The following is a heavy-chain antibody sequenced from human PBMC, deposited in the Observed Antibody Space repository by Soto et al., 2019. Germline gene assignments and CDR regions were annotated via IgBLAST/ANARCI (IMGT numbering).Heavy chain of an antibody. CDR1: GFTFSNAW. CDR2: IKSKTDGGTT. CDR3: TTHDSSGYYPKYYYYYGMDV. V-gene: IGHV3-15*07. Sequence: PGGSLRLSCAASGFTFSNAWMNWVRQAPGKGLEWVGRIKSKTDGGTTDYAVPVKGRFTISRDDSKNTLYLQMNSLKTEDTAVYYCTTHDSSGYYPKYYYYYGMDVWGQGTTVTVSS. J-gene: IGHJ6*02. D-gene: IGHD3-22*01.